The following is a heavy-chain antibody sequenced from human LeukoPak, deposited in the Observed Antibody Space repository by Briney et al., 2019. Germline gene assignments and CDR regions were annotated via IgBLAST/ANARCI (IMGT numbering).Heavy chain of an antibody. D-gene: IGHD6-13*01. CDR1: GFTFSSYD. V-gene: IGHV3-13*01. J-gene: IGHJ4*02. Sequence: GSLRLSCAASGFTFSSYDMHWVRQATGKGLEWVSAIGTAGDTYYPGSVKGRFTISRENAKNSLYLQMNSLRAGDTAVYYCARGDSSSWYYFDYWGQGTLVAVSS. CDR2: IGTAGDT. CDR3: ARGDSSSWYYFDY.